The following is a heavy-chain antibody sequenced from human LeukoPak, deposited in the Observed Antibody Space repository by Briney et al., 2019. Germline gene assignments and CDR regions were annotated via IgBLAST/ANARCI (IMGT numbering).Heavy chain of an antibody. V-gene: IGHV3-21*01. Sequence: GGSLRPSCAASGFTFSSYSMNWVRQAPGKGLEWVSSISSSSSYIYYADSVKGRFTISRDNAKNSLYLQMNSLRAEDTAVYYCARDLQQLADFDYWGQGTLVTVSS. CDR3: ARDLQQLADFDY. CDR1: GFTFSSYS. J-gene: IGHJ4*02. D-gene: IGHD6-13*01. CDR2: ISSSSSYI.